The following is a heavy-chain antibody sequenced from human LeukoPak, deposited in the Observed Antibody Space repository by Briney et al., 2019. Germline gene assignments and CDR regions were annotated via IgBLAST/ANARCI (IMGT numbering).Heavy chain of an antibody. D-gene: IGHD6-13*01. V-gene: IGHV1-2*02. J-gene: IGHJ6*03. Sequence: ASVKVSCKASGYTFTGYYMHWVRQAPGQGLEWMGWINPNSGGTNYAQKFQGRVTMTRDTSISTAYMELSRLRSDDTAVYYRARDSSSWYQLIYYYYYMDVWGKGTTVTVSS. CDR2: INPNSGGT. CDR1: GYTFTGYY. CDR3: ARDSSSWYQLIYYYYYMDV.